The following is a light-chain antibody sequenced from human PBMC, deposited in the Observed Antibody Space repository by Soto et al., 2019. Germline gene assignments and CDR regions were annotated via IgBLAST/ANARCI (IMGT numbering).Light chain of an antibody. V-gene: IGKV1-39*01. CDR1: QSISSY. Sequence: DIQMTQSPSSLSASVGDRVTITCRASQSISSYLNWYQQKPGKAPKLLIYAASSLQSGVPSRFSGSGSGTDFTLTISSLQPEDFGTYYCQQSYSTLPSFGPGTKVDIK. J-gene: IGKJ3*01. CDR3: QQSYSTLPS. CDR2: AAS.